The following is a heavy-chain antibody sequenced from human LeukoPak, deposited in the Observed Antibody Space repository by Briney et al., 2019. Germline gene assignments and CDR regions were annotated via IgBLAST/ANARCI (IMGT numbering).Heavy chain of an antibody. CDR3: ARDTTTTDYYYDSSGYYRPFDY. J-gene: IGHJ4*02. D-gene: IGHD3-22*01. CDR2: ISAYNGNT. Sequence: ASVKVSCKAFGYTFTSYGISWVRQAPGQGLEWMGWISAYNGNTNYAQKLQGRVTMTTDTSTSTAYMELRSLRSDDTAVYYCARDTTTTDYYYDSSGYYRPFDYWGQGTLVTVSS. CDR1: GYTFTSYG. V-gene: IGHV1-18*01.